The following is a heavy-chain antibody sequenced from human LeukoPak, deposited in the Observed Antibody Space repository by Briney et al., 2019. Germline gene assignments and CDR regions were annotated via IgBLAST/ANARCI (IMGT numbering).Heavy chain of an antibody. Sequence: ASVKVSCKASGYTFTSYYMHWVRQAPGQGLEWMGIINPSGGSTSYAQKFQSRVTMTRDTSTSTVYMELSSLRSEDTAVYYCASFISGDSDGYPLAGSYWGQGTLVTVSS. CDR2: INPSGGST. V-gene: IGHV1-46*03. CDR3: ASFISGDSDGYPLAGSY. CDR1: GYTFTSYY. J-gene: IGHJ4*02. D-gene: IGHD5-24*01.